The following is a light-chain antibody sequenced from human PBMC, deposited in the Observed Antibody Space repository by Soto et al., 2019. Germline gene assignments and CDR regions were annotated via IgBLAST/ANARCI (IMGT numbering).Light chain of an antibody. J-gene: IGLJ1*01. CDR2: DVT. CDR1: SSDVGGYDY. V-gene: IGLV2-14*01. Sequence: QSVLTQPASVYGSPVQSITISCTGTSSDVGGYDYVSWYQQHPGKAPKLMIYDVTNRPSGVSNRFSGSKSGNTASLTISGLQAEDEADYYCISYASINTYVFGTGTKVTVL. CDR3: ISYASINTYV.